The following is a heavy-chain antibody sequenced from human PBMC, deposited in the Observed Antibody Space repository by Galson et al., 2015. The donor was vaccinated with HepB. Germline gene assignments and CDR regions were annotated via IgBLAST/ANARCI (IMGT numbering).Heavy chain of an antibody. CDR3: ARAYYLDSNAYLIFDY. V-gene: IGHV3-30*03. Sequence: SLRLSCAASGFTLSNYGIHWVRQAPGRGLEWVSMISFDGSATHFADSVKGRFTVSRDNSKNTFYLQMNNLRNDDTAVYYCARAYYLDSNAYLIFDYWGQGTLVPVSS. CDR2: ISFDGSAT. D-gene: IGHD3-16*01. CDR1: GFTLSNYG. J-gene: IGHJ4*02.